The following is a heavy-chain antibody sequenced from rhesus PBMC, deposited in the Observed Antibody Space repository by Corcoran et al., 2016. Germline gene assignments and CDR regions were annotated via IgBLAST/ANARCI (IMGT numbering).Heavy chain of an antibody. CDR1: GYSFTSYW. D-gene: IGHD4-23*01. CDR3: AKDRGGSNYVNSLDV. CDR2: FDPRESVT. J-gene: IGHJ5-2*02. V-gene: IGHV5-2*01. Sequence: EVQLVQSGAEVKRPGESLKISCKTAGYSFTSYWISWVRQMSGKGLEWLGAFDPRESVTRYSPSFQGQVTISADKSISTAYLQWSSLKASDSATYYCAKDRGGSNYVNSLDVWGRGVLVTVSS.